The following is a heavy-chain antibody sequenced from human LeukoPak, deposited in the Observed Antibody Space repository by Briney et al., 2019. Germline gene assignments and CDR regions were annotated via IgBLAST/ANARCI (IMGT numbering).Heavy chain of an antibody. Sequence: SETLSLTCTVSGGSISNTNYYWGWIRQPPGKGLEWIGNIYYSGSTSYNPSLESRLTISVDTSKNQFSLKLSSVPAADTAVYYCARHGASLRSIVDYWGQGTLVTVSS. D-gene: IGHD4-17*01. CDR2: IYYSGST. V-gene: IGHV4-39*01. CDR1: GGSISNTNYY. CDR3: ARHGASLRSIVDY. J-gene: IGHJ4*02.